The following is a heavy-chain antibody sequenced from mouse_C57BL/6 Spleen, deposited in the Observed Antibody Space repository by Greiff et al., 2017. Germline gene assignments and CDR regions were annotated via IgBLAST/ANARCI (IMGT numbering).Heavy chain of an antibody. CDR1: GFTFSDYG. CDR2: ISNLAYSI. Sequence: EVQRVESGGGLVQPGGSLKLSCAASGFTFSDYGMAWVRQAPRKGPEWVAFISNLAYSIYYADTVTGRFTISRENAKNTLYLEMSSLRSEDTAMYYCARDYGSSHAMDYWGQGTSVTVSS. V-gene: IGHV5-15*01. D-gene: IGHD1-1*01. J-gene: IGHJ4*01. CDR3: ARDYGSSHAMDY.